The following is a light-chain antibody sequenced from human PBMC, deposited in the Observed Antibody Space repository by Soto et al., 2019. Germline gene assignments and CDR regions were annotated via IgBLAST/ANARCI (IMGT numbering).Light chain of an antibody. J-gene: IGLJ1*01. CDR1: SSNIGGNS. CDR3: GSWDSSLSAYV. Sequence: QYVRKQHASVSSAPGHKVTISGSGSSSNIGGNSVSWYQQLPGTAPKLLIYDDNKRPSGIPDRFSGSKSGTSATLGITGFQTGDEADYYCGSWDSSLSAYVFGTGTKVTVL. V-gene: IGLV1-51*01. CDR2: DDN.